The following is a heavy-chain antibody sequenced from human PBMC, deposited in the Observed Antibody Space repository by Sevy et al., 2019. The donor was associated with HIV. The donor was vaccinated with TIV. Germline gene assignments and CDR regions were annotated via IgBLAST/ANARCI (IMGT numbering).Heavy chain of an antibody. Sequence: ASVKVSCKASGYTLTGYYIHWVRQAPGQGLEGMGWINPNSGVTGSAQKFQGRVTVTRDTSFSPAYLQLSRLTSDDTALYCSARGGSVHTAPLDPFDMWGQGTAVTVSS. V-gene: IGHV1-2*02. CDR2: INPNSGVT. D-gene: IGHD3-16*01. J-gene: IGHJ3*02. CDR3: ARGGSVHTAPLDPFDM. CDR1: GYTLTGYY.